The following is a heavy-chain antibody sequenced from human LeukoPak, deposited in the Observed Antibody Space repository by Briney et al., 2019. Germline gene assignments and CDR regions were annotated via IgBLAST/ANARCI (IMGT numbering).Heavy chain of an antibody. CDR1: GYTFTTYY. Sequence: ASVKVSCKASGYTFTTYYMHWVRQAPGQGLEWMGIINPSGGTTTYAQKFQGRFTVTRDTSTSTVYMDLSSLRSEDTAVYYCARGGVVAHPSPVWFSDHWGQGTLVTVSS. V-gene: IGHV1-46*01. CDR3: ARGGVVAHPSPVWFSDH. D-gene: IGHD2-15*01. J-gene: IGHJ4*02. CDR2: INPSGGTT.